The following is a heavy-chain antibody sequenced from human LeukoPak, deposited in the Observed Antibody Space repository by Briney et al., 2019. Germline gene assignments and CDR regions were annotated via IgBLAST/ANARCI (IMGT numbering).Heavy chain of an antibody. Sequence: ASVKVSCKASGYTFTSYYMYWVRQAPGQGLEWMGIINPSGGSTSYAQKFQGRVTMTRDTSTSTVYMELSSLRSEDTAVYYCARGAPDSYDSSGYYQVGYFDLWGRGTLVTVSS. CDR1: GYTFTSYY. CDR3: ARGAPDSYDSSGYYQVGYFDL. CDR2: INPSGGST. J-gene: IGHJ2*01. V-gene: IGHV1-46*03. D-gene: IGHD3-22*01.